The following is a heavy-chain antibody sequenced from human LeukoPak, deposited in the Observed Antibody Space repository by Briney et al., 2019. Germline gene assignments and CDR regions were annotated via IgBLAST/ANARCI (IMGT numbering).Heavy chain of an antibody. Sequence: ASVKVSCKASGYTFTSYDINWVRQATGQGLEWMGWMNPNSGNTGYAQKFQGRVTITRNTSISTAYMELSSQRSEDTAVYYCARGRAAVYYYYYMDVWGKGTTVTVSS. CDR3: ARGRAAVYYYYYMDV. V-gene: IGHV1-8*03. CDR1: GYTFTSYD. D-gene: IGHD6-13*01. CDR2: MNPNSGNT. J-gene: IGHJ6*03.